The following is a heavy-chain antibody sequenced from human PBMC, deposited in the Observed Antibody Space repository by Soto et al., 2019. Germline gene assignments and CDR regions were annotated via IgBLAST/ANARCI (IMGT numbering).Heavy chain of an antibody. CDR2: IWYDGSNK. D-gene: IGHD5-18*01. J-gene: IGHJ6*02. CDR3: ARDWTDTAIRRRSGKYYYYYGMDV. V-gene: IGHV3-33*01. Sequence: PGGSLRLSCAASGFTFSSYGMHWVRQAPGKGLEWVAVIWYDGSNKYYADSVKGRFTISRDNSKNTLYLQMNSLRAEDTAVYYCARDWTDTAIRRRSGKYYYYYGMDVWGQGTTVTVSS. CDR1: GFTFSSYG.